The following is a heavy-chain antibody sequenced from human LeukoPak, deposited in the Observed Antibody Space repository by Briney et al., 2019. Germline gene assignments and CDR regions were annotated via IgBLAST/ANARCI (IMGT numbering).Heavy chain of an antibody. Sequence: SETLSLTCTVSGGSISSYYWSWIRQPAGKGLEWIGRIYTSGSTNYNPSLKSRVAMSVDTSKNQFSLKLSSVTAADTAVYYCAREIAAAGTIDCWGQGTLVTVSS. CDR3: AREIAAAGTIDC. V-gene: IGHV4-4*07. J-gene: IGHJ4*02. CDR2: IYTSGST. CDR1: GGSISSYY. D-gene: IGHD6-13*01.